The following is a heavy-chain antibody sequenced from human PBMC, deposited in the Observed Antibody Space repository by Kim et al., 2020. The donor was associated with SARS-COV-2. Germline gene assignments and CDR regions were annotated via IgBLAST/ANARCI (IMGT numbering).Heavy chain of an antibody. CDR1: GGSISSYY. CDR3: ARGEYDYGDH. V-gene: IGHV4-59*01. Sequence: SETLSLTCTVSGGSISSYYWSWIRQPPGKGLEWIGYIYYSGSTNYNPSLKSRVTTSVDTSKNQFSLKLSSVTAADTAVYYCARGEYDYGDHWGQGTLVTVSS. CDR2: IYYSGST. J-gene: IGHJ4*02.